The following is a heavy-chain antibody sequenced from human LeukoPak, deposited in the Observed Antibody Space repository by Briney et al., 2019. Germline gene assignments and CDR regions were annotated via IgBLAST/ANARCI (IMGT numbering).Heavy chain of an antibody. Sequence: SETLSLTCTVSGGSISSSSYYWGWIRQPPGKGLEWIGSIYYSGSTYYNPSLKSRVTISVDRSKNQFSLKLSSVTAADTAVYYCARAVQVTIFGVVTPPGYFDYWGQGTLVTVSS. CDR2: IYYSGST. V-gene: IGHV4-39*07. CDR3: ARAVQVTIFGVVTPPGYFDY. J-gene: IGHJ4*02. D-gene: IGHD3-3*01. CDR1: GGSISSSSYY.